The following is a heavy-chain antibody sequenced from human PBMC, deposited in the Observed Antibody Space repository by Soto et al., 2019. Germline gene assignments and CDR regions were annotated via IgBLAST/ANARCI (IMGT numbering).Heavy chain of an antibody. V-gene: IGHV3-33*01. CDR2: IWSDGTNK. CDR3: ARAPLTIYDTSGYYDY. Sequence: QVQLVGSGGGVVQPGRSLRLSCEASGVTFSNYAMHWVRQAPGKGLEWVAVIWSDGTNKYYADSVKGRFTISRDKSKNTLYLQMNSLRAEDTAVYYCARAPLTIYDTSGYYDYWGQGIQVTVSS. CDR1: GVTFSNYA. J-gene: IGHJ4*02. D-gene: IGHD3-22*01.